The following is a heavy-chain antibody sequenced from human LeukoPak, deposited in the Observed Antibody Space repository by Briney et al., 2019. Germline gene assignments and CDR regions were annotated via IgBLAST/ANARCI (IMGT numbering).Heavy chain of an antibody. CDR1: GDSFSNHY. CDR2: WYKSGRT. CDR3: ARDKNDAFDI. V-gene: IGHV4-59*11. Sequence: SETLSLTCTVSGDSFSNHYWNWIRQPPGKGLEWIGFWYKSGRTKYNPSLKSRVTISVDTSKNQFFLKLSSVTAAVTAVYYCARDKNDAFDIWGQGTMVTVSS. J-gene: IGHJ3*02.